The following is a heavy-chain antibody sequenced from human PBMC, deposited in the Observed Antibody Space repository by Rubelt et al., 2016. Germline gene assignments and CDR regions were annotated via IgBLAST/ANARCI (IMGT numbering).Heavy chain of an antibody. CDR3: ARVAGCSTSGPYALC. CDR1: GVSITNVNYY. CDR2: IYYSGNT. V-gene: IGHV4-39*02. J-gene: IGHJ1*01. D-gene: IGHD3-16*01. Sequence: QVQLPESGPGLVKPSETLSLTCTVSGVSITNVNYYWGWIRQSPGKGLEYIGSIYYSGNTYDNPSLKSRGTISLNTSKNHFSMSGGVVTAAETDVYYCARVAGCSTSGPYALCWGQRSLVTVSS.